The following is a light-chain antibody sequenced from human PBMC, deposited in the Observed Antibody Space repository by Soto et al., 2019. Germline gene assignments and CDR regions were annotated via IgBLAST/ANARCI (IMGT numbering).Light chain of an antibody. V-gene: IGLV2-14*01. CDR2: DVS. CDR3: SSYTSSSTLV. Sequence: QSVLTQPASVSGSPGQSITISCTGTSSDVGGYNYVSWYQQPPGKAPKLMIYDVSNRPSGVSIRFSGSKSGNTASLTISGLQAEDGADYYCSSYTSSSTLVFGGGTKLTVL. J-gene: IGLJ3*02. CDR1: SSDVGGYNY.